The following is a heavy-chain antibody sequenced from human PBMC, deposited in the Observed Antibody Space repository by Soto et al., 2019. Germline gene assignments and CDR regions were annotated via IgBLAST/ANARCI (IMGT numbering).Heavy chain of an antibody. CDR2: ISWDGGST. CDR3: AKDIGSDPNFYYYYGMDV. J-gene: IGHJ6*02. D-gene: IGHD1-7*01. V-gene: IGHV3-43*01. CDR1: GFTFDDYT. Sequence: PGGSLRLSCAASGFTFDDYTMHWVRQAPGKGLEWVSLISWDGGSTYYADSVKGRFTISRDNSKNSLYLQMNSLRTEDTALYYCAKDIGSDPNFYYYYGMDVWGQGTTVTVSS.